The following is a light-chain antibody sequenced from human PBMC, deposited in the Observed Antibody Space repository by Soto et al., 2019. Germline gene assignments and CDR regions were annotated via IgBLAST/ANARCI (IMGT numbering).Light chain of an antibody. CDR3: QQYERYPLT. Sequence: DIPMTQSPSTLSASVGDRVIITCRASQSVSGWLAWYRQKPGKAPELLIYSASTLETGVPSRFSGSGSGTAFTLTVSSLQSEDFATYYCQQYERYPLTVGGGTKVEIK. CDR2: SAS. CDR1: QSVSGW. J-gene: IGKJ4*01. V-gene: IGKV1-5*03.